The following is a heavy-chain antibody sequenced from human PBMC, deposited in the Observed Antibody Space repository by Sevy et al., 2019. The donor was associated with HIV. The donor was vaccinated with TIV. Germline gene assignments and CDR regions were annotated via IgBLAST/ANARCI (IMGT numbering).Heavy chain of an antibody. Sequence: GGSLRLSCAASGFIFSTYTMTWVRQAPGKGLEWVSGISGSGGSTYYADSLKGRFTIFRDNSKNTVYLQMNSLRAEDTAGYYCAKGDRTFYGLDVWGHGTTVTVSS. J-gene: IGHJ6*02. CDR3: AKGDRTFYGLDV. V-gene: IGHV3-23*01. CDR2: ISGSGGST. D-gene: IGHD2-15*01. CDR1: GFIFSTYT.